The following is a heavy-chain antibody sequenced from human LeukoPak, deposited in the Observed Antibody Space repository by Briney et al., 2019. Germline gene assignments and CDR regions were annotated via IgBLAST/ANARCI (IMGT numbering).Heavy chain of an antibody. CDR2: ISYDGSNK. CDR3: ARGGHGDYEGTFDY. Sequence: PGGSLRLSCAASGFTFSSYAMHWVRQAPGKGLEWVAVISYDGSNKYYADSVKGRFTISRDNSKNTLYLQMNSLRAEDTAVYYCARGGHGDYEGTFDYWGQGTLVTVSS. J-gene: IGHJ4*02. CDR1: GFTFSSYA. V-gene: IGHV3-30*04. D-gene: IGHD4-17*01.